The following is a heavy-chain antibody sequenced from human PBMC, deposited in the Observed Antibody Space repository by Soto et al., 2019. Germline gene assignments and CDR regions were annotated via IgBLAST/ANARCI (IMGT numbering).Heavy chain of an antibody. Sequence: QVQLVQSGAEVKKPGSSVKVSCKASGGTFSSYAISWVRQAPGQGLEWVGGIIPIFGTANYAQKFQGRVTITADESTSTAYMELSSLSSEDTAVYYCARVPHISMVRGVTSPNYYYYGMDVWGQGTTVTVSS. CDR1: GGTFSSYA. V-gene: IGHV1-69*01. J-gene: IGHJ6*02. CDR2: IIPIFGTA. D-gene: IGHD3-10*01. CDR3: ARVPHISMVRGVTSPNYYYYGMDV.